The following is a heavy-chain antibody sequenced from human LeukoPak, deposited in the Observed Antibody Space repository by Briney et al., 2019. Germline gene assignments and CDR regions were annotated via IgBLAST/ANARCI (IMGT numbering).Heavy chain of an antibody. V-gene: IGHV2-5*01. Sequence: SGPTLVKPTQTLTLTCTFSGFSLSTSGVGVGWIRQPPGKALEWLALIYWNDDKRYSPSLRTRLTITKDTSKNQMVLTMTNMDPVDTATYYCAHATRFDWFDPWGQGTLVTVSS. J-gene: IGHJ5*02. CDR2: IYWNDDK. D-gene: IGHD1-1*01. CDR1: GFSLSTSGVG. CDR3: AHATRFDWFDP.